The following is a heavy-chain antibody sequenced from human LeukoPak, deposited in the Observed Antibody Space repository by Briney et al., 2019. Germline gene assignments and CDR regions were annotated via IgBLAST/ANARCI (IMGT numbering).Heavy chain of an antibody. V-gene: IGHV3-74*01. CDR3: AKGSIDDYYGSGSRGYYFDY. J-gene: IGHJ4*02. CDR1: GFTFSSYW. Sequence: GGSLRLSCAASGFTFSSYWMHWVRQAPGKGLVWVSRINSDGSSTSYADSVKGRFTISRDNAKNTLYLQMNSLRAEDTAVYYCAKGSIDDYYGSGSRGYYFDYWGQGTLVTVSS. CDR2: INSDGSST. D-gene: IGHD3-10*01.